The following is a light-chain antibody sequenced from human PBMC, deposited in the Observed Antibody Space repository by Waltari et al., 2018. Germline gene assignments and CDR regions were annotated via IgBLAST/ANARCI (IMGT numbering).Light chain of an antibody. CDR2: EVS. CDR1: SSDVGGYNY. Sequence: QSALTQPASVSGSPGQSITISCTGTSSDVGGYNYVSWYQQHPGKAPELMIYEVSNRPSGVSNRFSGSKSGNTASLTISGLQAEDEADYSCSSYTRSSTRDWVFGGGTKLTVL. V-gene: IGLV2-14*01. CDR3: SSYTRSSTRDWV. J-gene: IGLJ3*02.